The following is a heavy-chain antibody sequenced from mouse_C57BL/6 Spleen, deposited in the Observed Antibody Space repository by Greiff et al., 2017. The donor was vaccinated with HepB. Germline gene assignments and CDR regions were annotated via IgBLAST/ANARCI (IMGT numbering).Heavy chain of an antibody. J-gene: IGHJ2*01. D-gene: IGHD1-1*01. CDR1: GYTFTSYW. V-gene: IGHV1-55*01. CDR3: ARKDGYYSSSLYYFDN. CDR2: IYPGSGST. Sequence: QVQLQQPGAELVKPGASVKMSCKASGYTFTSYWITWVKQRPGQGLEWIGDIYPGSGSTNYNEKFKSKATLTVDTSSSTAYMQLSSLTSEDSAVYYCARKDGYYSSSLYYFDNWGQDTTLTVSS.